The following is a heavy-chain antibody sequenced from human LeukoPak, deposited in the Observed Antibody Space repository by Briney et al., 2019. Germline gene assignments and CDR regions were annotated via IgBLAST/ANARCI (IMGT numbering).Heavy chain of an antibody. CDR3: AKDVLQNYYDSTPGPMDV. D-gene: IGHD3-22*01. CDR1: GFTFDDYA. J-gene: IGHJ6*02. V-gene: IGHV3-9*01. CDR2: ISWNSGSI. Sequence: GGSLRLSCAASGFTFDDYAMHWVRQAPGKGLEWVSGISWNSGSIGYADSVKGRFTISRDNAKNSLYLQMNSLRAEDTASYYCAKDVLQNYYDSTPGPMDVWGQGTTVTVSS.